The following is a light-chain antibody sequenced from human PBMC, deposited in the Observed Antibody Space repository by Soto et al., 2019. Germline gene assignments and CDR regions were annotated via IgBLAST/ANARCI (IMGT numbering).Light chain of an antibody. V-gene: IGKV1-5*01. CDR1: QSISRW. Sequence: DRVTITCRASQSISRWLAWYQQKPGKAPKLLIYDASTLESGVPSRFSGRGCGPHITLVCGSGQPDDLPSQSLRRPDHFSGACGPGTKVDIK. J-gene: IGKJ1*01. CDR3: RRPDHFSGA. CDR2: DAS.